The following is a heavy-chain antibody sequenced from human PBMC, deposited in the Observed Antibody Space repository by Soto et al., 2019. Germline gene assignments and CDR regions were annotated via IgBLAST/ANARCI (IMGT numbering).Heavy chain of an antibody. Sequence: GESLKISCKGSGYSFSSYWIAWVRQMPGKGLEWMGSIYPGDSDTRYSPSLQGQVTISADKSSRTAYLQWSSLKASDTAMYYCGGNDVYYYMDVWGQGTTVTVSS. CDR1: GYSFSSYW. V-gene: IGHV5-51*01. CDR2: IYPGDSDT. D-gene: IGHD1-1*01. CDR3: GGNDVYYYMDV. J-gene: IGHJ6*02.